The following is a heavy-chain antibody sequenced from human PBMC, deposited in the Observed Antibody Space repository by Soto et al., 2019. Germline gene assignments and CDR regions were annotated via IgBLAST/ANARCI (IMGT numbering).Heavy chain of an antibody. Sequence: ASVKVSCKASGYTFTSYCISWVRQAPGQGLEWMGWISAYNGNTNYAQKLQGRVTMTTDTSTSTAYMELRSLRSDDTAVYYCARDLYGSGLFYYYYGMDVWGQGTTVTVS. J-gene: IGHJ6*02. V-gene: IGHV1-18*01. CDR1: GYTFTSYC. CDR3: ARDLYGSGLFYYYYGMDV. D-gene: IGHD3-10*01. CDR2: ISAYNGNT.